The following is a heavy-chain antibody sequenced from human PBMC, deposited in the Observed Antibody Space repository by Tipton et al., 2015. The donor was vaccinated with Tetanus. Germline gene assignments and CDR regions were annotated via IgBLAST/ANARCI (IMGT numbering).Heavy chain of an antibody. CDR3: ARDDIVVVTAARWEGMDV. V-gene: IGHV3-21*01. CDR1: GFTFSSYS. D-gene: IGHD2-21*02. Sequence: SLRLSCAASGFTFSSYSMNWVRQAPGKGLEWVSSISTSSTYIYYADSVKGRFTISRDDAKNSLYLQMNSLRAEDTAMYYCARDDIVVVTAARWEGMDVWGQGTTVTVSS. CDR2: ISTSSTYI. J-gene: IGHJ6*02.